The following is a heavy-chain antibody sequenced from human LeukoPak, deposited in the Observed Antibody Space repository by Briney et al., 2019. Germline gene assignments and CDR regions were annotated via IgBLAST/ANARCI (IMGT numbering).Heavy chain of an antibody. D-gene: IGHD1-20*01. CDR2: ISAYNGNT. Sequence: GASVKVSCKASGYTFTSYGISWVRQAPGQGLEWMGWISAYNGNTNYAQKLQGRVTMTTDTSTSTAYMELRSLRSDDTAVYYCARAEIWGITGTPRWDYWGQGTLVTVSS. J-gene: IGHJ4*02. CDR3: ARAEIWGITGTPRWDY. CDR1: GYTFTSYG. V-gene: IGHV1-18*01.